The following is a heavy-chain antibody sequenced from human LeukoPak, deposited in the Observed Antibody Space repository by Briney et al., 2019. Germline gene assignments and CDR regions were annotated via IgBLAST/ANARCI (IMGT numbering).Heavy chain of an antibody. CDR3: ARISVGATVDY. D-gene: IGHD1-26*01. J-gene: IGHJ4*02. V-gene: IGHV4-61*01. CDR2: IYYTGGT. Sequence: SETLSLTCTVSGGSVSSGTYYWSWLRQPPAKGLEWIGFIYYTGGTNYSPSLKSRVTISVDTAQNQFSLKLSSVTAADTAVYYCARISVGATVDYWGQGTLVTVSS. CDR1: GGSVSSGTYY.